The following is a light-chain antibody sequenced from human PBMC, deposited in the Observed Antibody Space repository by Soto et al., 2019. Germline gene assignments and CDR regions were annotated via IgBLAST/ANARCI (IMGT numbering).Light chain of an antibody. Sequence: DIQRTQSPSSLSASVGDRVTITCRASQSISSDLNWYQQKPGKAPKLLIYAASSLQSGVPSRFSGSGSGTDFTLTISSLQPEDFATYYCQQSYSTPLTFGGGTKVEIK. J-gene: IGKJ4*01. V-gene: IGKV1-39*01. CDR2: AAS. CDR1: QSISSD. CDR3: QQSYSTPLT.